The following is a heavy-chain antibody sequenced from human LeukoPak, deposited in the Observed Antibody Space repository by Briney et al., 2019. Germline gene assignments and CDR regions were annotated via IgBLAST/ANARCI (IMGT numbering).Heavy chain of an antibody. CDR2: IYYSGSP. CDR1: GGSISNYY. CDR3: TRTSASTAIDY. J-gene: IGHJ4*02. V-gene: IGHV4-59*01. D-gene: IGHD4-17*01. Sequence: SETLSLTCTVSGGSISNYYWSWIRQPPGKRLEWIGYIYYSGSPNYSPSLKSRVTMSLDTSRNQFSLKLSSETAADTAVYYCTRTSASTAIDYWGPGTLVTVSS.